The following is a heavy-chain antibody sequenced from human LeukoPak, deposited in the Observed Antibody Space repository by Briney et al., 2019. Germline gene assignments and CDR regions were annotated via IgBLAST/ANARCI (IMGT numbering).Heavy chain of an antibody. J-gene: IGHJ6*02. CDR2: IYYSGST. D-gene: IGHD3-9*01. CDR1: GGSISSGGYY. Sequence: SETLSLTCTVSGGSISSGGYYWSWIRQHPGKGLEWIGYIYYSGSTYYNPSLKSRVTISVDTSKNQFSLKLSSVTAADTAVYYCATCRAYYDILTGWGGPYGMDVWGQGTTVTVSS. CDR3: ATCRAYYDILTGWGGPYGMDV. V-gene: IGHV4-31*03.